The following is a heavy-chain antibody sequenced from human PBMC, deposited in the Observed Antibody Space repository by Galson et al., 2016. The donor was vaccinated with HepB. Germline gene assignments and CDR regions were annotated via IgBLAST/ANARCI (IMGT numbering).Heavy chain of an antibody. CDR1: GYRFTNSW. CDR3: AQSLWGYNMDV. Sequence: QSGAEVKQPGESLQISCKDSGYRFTNSWIGWVRQMPGEGLEWMGVIYPGDSNIQYSPSFQGRVTISADKSISTAYLQWCSLKASDTAIYYCAQSLWGYNMDVWGQGTTVIVSS. CDR2: IYPGDSNI. J-gene: IGHJ6*02. D-gene: IGHD4/OR15-4a*01. V-gene: IGHV5-51*01.